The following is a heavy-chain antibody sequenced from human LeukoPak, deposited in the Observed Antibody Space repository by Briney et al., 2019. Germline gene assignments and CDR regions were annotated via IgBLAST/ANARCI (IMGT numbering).Heavy chain of an antibody. V-gene: IGHV4-39*01. CDR1: GGSISNSDYY. CDR2: IYYIGNT. CDR3: ARAYKGYCSSTSCSRYYYYMDV. D-gene: IGHD2-2*01. Sequence: SETLSLTCTVSGGSISNSDYYWGWIRQPPGKGLEWIGYIYYIGNTNYNPSLKSRLTISVDTSKNQVSLKLTSVTAADTAVYYCARAYKGYCSSTSCSRYYYYMDVWGKGTTVTVSS. J-gene: IGHJ6*03.